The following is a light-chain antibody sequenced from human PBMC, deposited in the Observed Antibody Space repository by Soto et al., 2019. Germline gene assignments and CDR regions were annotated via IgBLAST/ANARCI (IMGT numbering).Light chain of an antibody. CDR1: QRISSW. J-gene: IGKJ4*01. V-gene: IGKV1-5*03. CDR2: RAS. CDR3: QQYNSASLT. Sequence: DIQMTQSPSTLSASVGDRVTITCRASQRISSWLAWYQQKPGKAPKLLIYRASSLQSGVPSRFSGSGSGTECTLTISSLQPDELETYYCQQYNSASLTFGGGNKVEIK.